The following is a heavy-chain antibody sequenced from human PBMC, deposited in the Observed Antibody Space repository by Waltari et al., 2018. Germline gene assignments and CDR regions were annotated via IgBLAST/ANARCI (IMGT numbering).Heavy chain of an antibody. CDR1: GGSFRDYS. J-gene: IGHJ6*02. Sequence: QAQLQQWGAGLLKPSETLSLTCAVYGGSFRDYSWSLIRQSHGRGLGWIGDINDSGTTHYNPSLKSRVIMSVDMSKSQFSLKLTSVTAADTALYFCAREKPDYDFWRGHQRIRYFHYPVDVWGQGTTVTVSS. D-gene: IGHD3-3*01. CDR2: INDSGTT. V-gene: IGHV4-34*01. CDR3: AREKPDYDFWRGHQRIRYFHYPVDV.